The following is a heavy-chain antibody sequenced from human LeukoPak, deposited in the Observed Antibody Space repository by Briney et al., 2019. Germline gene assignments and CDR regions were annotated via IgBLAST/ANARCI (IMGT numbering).Heavy chain of an antibody. CDR1: GVSISSYY. V-gene: IGHV4-59*01. D-gene: IGHD1/OR15-1a*01. J-gene: IGHJ6*03. CDR3: ARHSPTNYYYYYMDV. Sequence: ETLSLTCSVSGVSISSYYWGWVRQPPGKGLEWIWDIYYSGSTNYNPSLTSRVTISVDTSKNKFSLKLSSVIAAEPAVYYCARHSPTNYYYYYMDVWGNGTTVTVSS. CDR2: IYYSGST.